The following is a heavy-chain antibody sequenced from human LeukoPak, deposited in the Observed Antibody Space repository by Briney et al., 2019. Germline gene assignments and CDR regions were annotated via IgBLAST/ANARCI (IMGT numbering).Heavy chain of an antibody. CDR1: GGSISSSDYY. D-gene: IGHD3-10*01. Sequence: SETLSLTCIVSGGSISSSDYYWGWIRQPPGKGLEWIGNVYYSGTTFYNPSLKSRVTISMDTSKNQFSLKLTSVTAADAAVYYRVRRRGITPNWFDPWGQGTLVTVSS. V-gene: IGHV4-39*01. J-gene: IGHJ5*02. CDR2: VYYSGTT. CDR3: VRRRGITPNWFDP.